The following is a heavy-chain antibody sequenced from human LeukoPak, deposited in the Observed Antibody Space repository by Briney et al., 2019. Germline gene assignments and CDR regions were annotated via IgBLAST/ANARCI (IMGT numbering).Heavy chain of an antibody. CDR1: GGSISSYY. D-gene: IGHD6-13*01. J-gene: IGHJ4*02. Sequence: SETLSLTCTVSGGSISSYYWTWVRQPPGKGLEWIGFIYYSGNTNYNPSLKSRVTISVDTSKNQFSLKLSSVTAADTAVYYCARGYSSSWRRGFDYWGQGTLVTVSS. CDR3: ARGYSSSWRRGFDY. CDR2: IYYSGNT. V-gene: IGHV4-59*01.